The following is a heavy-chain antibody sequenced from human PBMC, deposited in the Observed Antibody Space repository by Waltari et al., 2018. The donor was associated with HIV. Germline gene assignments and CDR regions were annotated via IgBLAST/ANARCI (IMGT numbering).Heavy chain of an antibody. CDR3: TSEEDYGSGSHFDY. J-gene: IGHJ4*02. CDR2: IKTKGDCGAT. V-gene: IGHV3-15*01. CDR1: GFTLNSVW. Sequence: EVQLVESGGDLLKPGGCLRLSCAASGFTLNSVWMSRVRQAPGKGPEWVGRIKTKGDCGATDYAAAVKGRFTISRDDSKNTVYLQMNILKIEDTAVYYCTSEEDYGSGSHFDYWGQGTLVTVSS. D-gene: IGHD3-10*01.